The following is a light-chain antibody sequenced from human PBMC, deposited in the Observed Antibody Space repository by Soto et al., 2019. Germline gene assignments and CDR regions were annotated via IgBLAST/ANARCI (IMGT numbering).Light chain of an antibody. CDR2: GAS. CDR1: QSVSSSY. Sequence: ELVLTQSPGTLSLSPGERATLSCRASQSVSSSYLAWYQQKPGQAPRLLIYGASSRATGIPDRFSGSGSGTDFTLTISRLEPEDFAVYYCQQYGSSIITFGQGTRLEIK. V-gene: IGKV3-20*01. CDR3: QQYGSSIIT. J-gene: IGKJ5*01.